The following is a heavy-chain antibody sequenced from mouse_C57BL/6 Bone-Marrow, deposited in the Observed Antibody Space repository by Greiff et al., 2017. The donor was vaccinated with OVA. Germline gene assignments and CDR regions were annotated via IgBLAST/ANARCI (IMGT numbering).Heavy chain of an antibody. CDR2: IRSKSNNYAT. CDR1: GFSFNTYA. D-gene: IGHD1-1*01. V-gene: IGHV10-1*01. Sequence: EVQRVESGGGLVQPKGSLKLSCAASGFSFNTYAMNWVRQAPGKGLEWVARIRSKSNNYATYYADSVKDRFTISRDDSESMLYLQMNNLKTEDTAMYYCVRHSFITTVVATFDWYFDVWGTGTTVTVSS. J-gene: IGHJ1*03. CDR3: VRHSFITTVVATFDWYFDV.